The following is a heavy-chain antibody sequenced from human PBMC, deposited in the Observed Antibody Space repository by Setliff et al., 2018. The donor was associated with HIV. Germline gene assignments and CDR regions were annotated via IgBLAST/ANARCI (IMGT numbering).Heavy chain of an antibody. J-gene: IGHJ5*02. Sequence: TVSGFTFSTYAMSWVRQAPGKGLEWVSGISGSGGRTYYADSVRGRFTISRDNSKDTLYLQMHSLRAEDTAIYFCAKDRGDYDPRRYDAWGQGSLVTVSS. D-gene: IGHD4-17*01. CDR2: ISGSGGRT. CDR3: AKDRGDYDPRRYDA. V-gene: IGHV3-23*01. CDR1: GFTFSTYA.